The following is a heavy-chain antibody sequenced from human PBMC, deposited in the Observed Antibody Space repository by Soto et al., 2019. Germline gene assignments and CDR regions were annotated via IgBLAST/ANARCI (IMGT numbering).Heavy chain of an antibody. CDR2: IYYSGST. J-gene: IGHJ5*02. CDR1: GGSISSGGYY. D-gene: IGHD3-10*01. V-gene: IGHV4-31*03. Sequence: SETLSLTCTVSGGSISSGGYYWSWIRQHPGKGLEWIGYIYYSGSTYYNPSLKSRVTISVDTSKNHFSLKLGFVTAADTALYYCARGTLWFGELYALGGFDPWGQGTLVTVSS. CDR3: ARGTLWFGELYALGGFDP.